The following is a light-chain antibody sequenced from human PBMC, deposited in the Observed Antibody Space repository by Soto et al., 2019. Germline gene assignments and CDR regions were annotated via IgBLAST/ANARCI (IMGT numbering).Light chain of an antibody. J-gene: IGKJ4*01. CDR2: AAS. Sequence: IQMTQSPSTLSASVGDRVTITCRASQSISSWLAWYQQKPGKAPKVLIYAASSLQSGVPSRFSGIGSGTDFTLSISSLQPEDFATYYCQQSYSGPLTFGGGTKVDI. CDR1: QSISSW. CDR3: QQSYSGPLT. V-gene: IGKV1-39*01.